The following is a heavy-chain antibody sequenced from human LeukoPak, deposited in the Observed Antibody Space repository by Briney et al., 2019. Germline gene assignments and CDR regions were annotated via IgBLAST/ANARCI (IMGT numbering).Heavy chain of an antibody. CDR1: GGTFSSYA. D-gene: IGHD1-26*01. CDR3: ARGGVSGSYFVVPGLYYYYGMDV. CDR2: IIPILGIA. J-gene: IGHJ6*02. V-gene: IGHV1-69*04. Sequence: SVKVSCKASGGTFSSYAISWVRQAPGQGLEWMGRIIPILGIANYAQKFQGRVTITADKSTSTAYMELSSLRSEDTAVYYCARGGVSGSYFVVPGLYYYYGMDVWGQGTTVTVSS.